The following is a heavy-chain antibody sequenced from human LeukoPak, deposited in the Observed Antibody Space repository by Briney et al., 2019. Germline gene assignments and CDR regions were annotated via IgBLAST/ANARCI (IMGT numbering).Heavy chain of an antibody. V-gene: IGHV1-69*04. J-gene: IGHJ3*02. Sequence: PVKVSCKASGGTFSSYAISWVRQAPGQGLEWMGRIIPILGIANYAQKFQGRVTITADKSTSTAYMELSSLRSEGTAVYYCARTHPYYYDSSGYVIWGQGTMVTVSS. CDR2: IIPILGIA. CDR1: GGTFSSYA. D-gene: IGHD3-22*01. CDR3: ARTHPYYYDSSGYVI.